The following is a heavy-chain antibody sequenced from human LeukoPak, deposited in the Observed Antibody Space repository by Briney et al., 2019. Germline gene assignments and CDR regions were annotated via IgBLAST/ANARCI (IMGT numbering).Heavy chain of an antibody. V-gene: IGHV3-7*01. J-gene: IGHJ1*01. D-gene: IGHD2-2*01. CDR2: IQQHGSET. CDR1: GFTFSNYW. Sequence: PGGSLRLSCEGSGFTFSNYWMSWVRQAPGKGLEWVANIQQHGSETYCGDSVKGRFTISRDNAKNSLYLQMNSLRAEDTAVYYCATYSSSNGREFQYWGQGTLVTVSS. CDR3: ATYSSSNGREFQY.